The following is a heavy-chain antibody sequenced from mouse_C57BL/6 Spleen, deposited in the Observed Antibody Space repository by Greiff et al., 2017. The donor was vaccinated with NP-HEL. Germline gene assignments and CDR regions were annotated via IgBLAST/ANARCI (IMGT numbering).Heavy chain of an antibody. V-gene: IGHV1-64*01. CDR3: ARSGDYDWFAY. Sequence: VQLQQPGAELVKPGASVKLSCKASGYTFTSYWMHWVKQRPGQGLEWIGMIHSNSGSTNYNEKFKSKATLTVDKSSSTAYMQLSSLTSEDSAVYYCARSGDYDWFAYWGQGTLVTVSA. J-gene: IGHJ3*01. CDR2: IHSNSGST. D-gene: IGHD2-4*01. CDR1: GYTFTSYW.